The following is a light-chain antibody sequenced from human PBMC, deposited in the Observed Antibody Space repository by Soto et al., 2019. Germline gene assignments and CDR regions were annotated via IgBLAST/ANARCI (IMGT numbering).Light chain of an antibody. V-gene: IGKV3D-15*01. Sequence: EIVMTQSPATLYVSPGDSATLSCRASQSVNTNVAWYRQDPGQAPRLVIYGASTKAAGTPGRFTGSGSGTDFTLTISSLQSEDVAIYYCQQYDNWPPVTFGQGTRLAIK. CDR3: QQYDNWPPVT. J-gene: IGKJ5*01. CDR2: GAS. CDR1: QSVNTN.